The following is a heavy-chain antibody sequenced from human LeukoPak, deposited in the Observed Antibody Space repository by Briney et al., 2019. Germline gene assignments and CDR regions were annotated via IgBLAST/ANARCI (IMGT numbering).Heavy chain of an antibody. D-gene: IGHD3-3*01. CDR2: ISSSSAYI. CDR3: AREMFWSGYFSNLHFDY. CDR1: EFTFSSYN. J-gene: IGHJ4*02. V-gene: IGHV3-21*01. Sequence: GGSLRLSCAASEFTFSSYNMNWVRQAPGKGLEWVSSISSSSAYIYYADSVKGRFTISRDNAKNSLYLQMNSLRAEDTAVYYCAREMFWSGYFSNLHFDYWGQGALVAVSS.